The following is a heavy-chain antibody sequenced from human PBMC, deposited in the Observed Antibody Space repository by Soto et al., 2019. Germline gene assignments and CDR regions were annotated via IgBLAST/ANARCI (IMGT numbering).Heavy chain of an antibody. CDR1: GFTFSSYG. V-gene: IGHV3-30*18. J-gene: IGHJ3*02. CDR2: ISYDGSNK. Sequence: QVQLVESGGGVVQPGRSLRLSCAASGFTFSSYGMHWVRQAPGKGLEWVAVISYDGSNKYYADSVKGRFTISRDNSKNTLYLQMNRLRAEDTAVYYCAKDDRYCSGGSCYRDAFDIWGQGTMVTVSS. CDR3: AKDDRYCSGGSCYRDAFDI. D-gene: IGHD2-15*01.